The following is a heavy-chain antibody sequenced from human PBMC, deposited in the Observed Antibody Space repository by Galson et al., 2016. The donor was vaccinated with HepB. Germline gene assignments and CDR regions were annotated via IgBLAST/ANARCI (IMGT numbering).Heavy chain of an antibody. J-gene: IGHJ4*02. V-gene: IGHV3-30-3*01. CDR1: GFTFSIYS. CDR3: AKGGNTAAAIFRRDIPLGY. Sequence: LRLSCAASGFTFSIYSIHWVRQAPGKGLEWVAVISYDGTKKYYADSVKGRFTLSRDNSKNTLYVQMDSLRTEDTAVYYCAKGGNTAAAIFRRDIPLGYSGQGTLVTVSS. D-gene: IGHD2-2*01. CDR2: ISYDGTKK.